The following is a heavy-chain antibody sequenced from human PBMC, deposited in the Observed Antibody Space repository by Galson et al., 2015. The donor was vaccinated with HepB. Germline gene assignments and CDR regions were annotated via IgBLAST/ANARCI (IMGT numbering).Heavy chain of an antibody. CDR3: AKENAEAEYYYDSSGYFDY. J-gene: IGHJ4*02. CDR2: ISYDGSNK. V-gene: IGHV3-30*18. Sequence: SLRLSCAASGFTFSSYGMHWVRQAPGKGLEWVAVISYDGSNKYYADSVKGRFTISRDNSKNTLYLQMNSLRAEDTAVYYCAKENAEAEYYYDSSGYFDYWGQGTLVTVSS. CDR1: GFTFSSYG. D-gene: IGHD3-22*01.